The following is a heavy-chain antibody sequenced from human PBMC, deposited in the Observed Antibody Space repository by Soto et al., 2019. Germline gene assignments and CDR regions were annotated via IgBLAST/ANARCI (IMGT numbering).Heavy chain of an antibody. J-gene: IGHJ4*02. Sequence: GSGPTLVNPTQTLTLTCTFSGFSLTTSGMCVSWIRQPPGQALEWLALVYWDDDKRYSPSLKSRLTTTKDTSKNQVVLTMTNMDPVDTATYYCAHLTIRGYSGYITDYWGQGTLVTVSS. CDR1: GFSLTTSGMC. V-gene: IGHV2-5*08. CDR3: AHLTIRGYSGYITDY. CDR2: VYWDDDK. D-gene: IGHD5-12*01.